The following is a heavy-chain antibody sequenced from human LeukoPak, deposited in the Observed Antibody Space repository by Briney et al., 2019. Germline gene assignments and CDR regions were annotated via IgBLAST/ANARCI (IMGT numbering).Heavy chain of an antibody. CDR3: AREDTAMVTFDY. J-gene: IGHJ4*02. CDR2: IIPIFGTA. Sequence: SVKVSCKASGGTFSSYAISWVRQAPGQGLEWMGGIIPIFGTANYAQKFQGRVTITADESTSTAYMELSSLRSEDTAVYYCAREDTAMVTFDYWGQGTLVTVSS. D-gene: IGHD5-18*01. V-gene: IGHV1-69*13. CDR1: GGTFSSYA.